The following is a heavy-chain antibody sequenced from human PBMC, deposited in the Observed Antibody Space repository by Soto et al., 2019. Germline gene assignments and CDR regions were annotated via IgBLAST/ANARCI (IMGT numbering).Heavy chain of an antibody. CDR3: ATDDCSSPSCYPHDY. Sequence: GGSLRLSCAASGFTFSSYAMSWVRQAPGKGLEWVSAISGSGGSTYYADSVKGRFTISRDNSKNTLYLQMNSLRAEHTAVYYCATDDCSSPSCYPHDYWGQGTLVTVSS. J-gene: IGHJ4*02. D-gene: IGHD2-2*01. V-gene: IGHV3-23*01. CDR2: ISGSGGST. CDR1: GFTFSSYA.